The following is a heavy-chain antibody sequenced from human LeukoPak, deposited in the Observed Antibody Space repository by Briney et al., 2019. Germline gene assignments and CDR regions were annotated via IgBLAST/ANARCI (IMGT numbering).Heavy chain of an antibody. D-gene: IGHD5-18*01. Sequence: PGRSLRLSCAASGFTFSTYNMPWVRQAPGKGLEWVALMLSDGSNKYHADSVKGRFTISRDNSKNTLFLQMNSLRDEDTAVYYCAKDSGYSYGHGLDYWGQGTLVTVSS. J-gene: IGHJ4*02. CDR2: MLSDGSNK. V-gene: IGHV3-33*06. CDR1: GFTFSTYN. CDR3: AKDSGYSYGHGLDY.